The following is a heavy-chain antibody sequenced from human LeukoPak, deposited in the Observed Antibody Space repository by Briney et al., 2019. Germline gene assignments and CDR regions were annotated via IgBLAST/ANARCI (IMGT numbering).Heavy chain of an antibody. V-gene: IGHV3-53*01. CDR1: GFTVSSNY. D-gene: IGHD3-22*01. Sequence: PGGSLRLFCSASGFTVSSNYIIWVRQAPGKGLGWVSVIYSGGKTFYADSVKGRFTISGDKSKNTLYLQMNSLRAEDTAVYYCASPSSGQSFDIWGQGTMVTVSS. CDR2: IYSGGKT. CDR3: ASPSSGQSFDI. J-gene: IGHJ3*02.